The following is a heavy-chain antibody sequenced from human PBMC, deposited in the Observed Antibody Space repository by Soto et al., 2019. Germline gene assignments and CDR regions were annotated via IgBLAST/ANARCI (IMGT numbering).Heavy chain of an antibody. Sequence: QVQLVQSGAEVKKPGSSVQVSCKASGGTFISYAISWVRQAPGQGLEWMGGIIPMFGTTYYAQKFHGRVTIIADESTSTAYMELRSLTSEDTAVYYCAREPQEEFYYGMDVWGQGTTVTVS. CDR1: GGTFISYA. D-gene: IGHD3-10*01. CDR3: AREPQEEFYYGMDV. V-gene: IGHV1-69*12. CDR2: IIPMFGTT. J-gene: IGHJ6*02.